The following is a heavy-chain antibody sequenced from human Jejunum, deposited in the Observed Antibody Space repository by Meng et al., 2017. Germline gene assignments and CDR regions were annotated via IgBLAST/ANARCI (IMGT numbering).Heavy chain of an antibody. CDR1: GDSVSSNSAA. V-gene: IGHV6-1*01. CDR3: ASWRYDH. J-gene: IGHJ4*02. D-gene: IGHD1-1*01. Sequence: QVQLQQSGPGLVKPSQTLSLTCAISGDSVSSNSAAWNWIRQSPSRGLEWLGRTYYRSKWYNQYAVHVRSRITINPDTSKNQFSLHLDSVTPEDKAVYYCASWRYDHWGQGTLVTVSS. CDR2: TYYRSKWYN.